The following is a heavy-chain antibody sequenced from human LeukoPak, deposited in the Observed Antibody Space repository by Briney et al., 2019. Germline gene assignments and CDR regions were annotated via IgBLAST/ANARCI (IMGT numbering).Heavy chain of an antibody. CDR2: IYYTGST. V-gene: IGHV4-39*02. D-gene: IGHD6-19*01. CDR3: ARERHSGWYPGYAFDI. CDR1: GGSISSSGYY. Sequence: SETLSLTCTVSGGSISSSGYYWVWIRQPPGKGLEWIGSIYYTGSTYYNPSLRSRVTISVDTSKNQFSLKLTSVTAADTAVYYCARERHSGWYPGYAFDIWGQGTMVTVSS. J-gene: IGHJ3*02.